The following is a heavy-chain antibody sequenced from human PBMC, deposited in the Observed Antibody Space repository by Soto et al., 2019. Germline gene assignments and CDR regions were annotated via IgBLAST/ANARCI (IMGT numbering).Heavy chain of an antibody. CDR2: IRSKANSYAT. V-gene: IGHV3-73*02. Sequence: EVQLVESGGGLVQPGGSLKLSCAASGFTFSGSAMHWVRQASGKGLEWVGRIRSKANSYATAYAASVKGRFTISRDDSKNTAYLQMNSLKTEDTAVYYCTRRIVGATGFVWGQGTLVTVSS. J-gene: IGHJ4*02. CDR1: GFTFSGSA. CDR3: TRRIVGATGFV. D-gene: IGHD1-26*01.